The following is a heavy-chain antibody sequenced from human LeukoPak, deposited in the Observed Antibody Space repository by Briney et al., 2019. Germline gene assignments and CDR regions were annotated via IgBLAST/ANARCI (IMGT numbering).Heavy chain of an antibody. CDR3: ARLPGIAVADHFDY. CDR2: ISYDGSNK. V-gene: IGHV3-30-3*01. Sequence: GGSLRLSCAASGFTFSSYAMHWVRQAPGKGLEWVAVISYDGSNKYYADSVKGRFTISRDNSKNTLYLQMNSLRAEDTAVYYCARLPGIAVADHFDYWGQGTLVTVSS. D-gene: IGHD6-19*01. CDR1: GFTFSSYA. J-gene: IGHJ4*02.